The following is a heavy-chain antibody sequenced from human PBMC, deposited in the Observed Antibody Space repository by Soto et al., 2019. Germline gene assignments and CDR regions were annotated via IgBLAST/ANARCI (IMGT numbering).Heavy chain of an antibody. Sequence: PSETLSLTCTVSGGSISSGDYYWSWIRQPPGKGLEWIGYIYYSGSTYYNPSLKSRVTISVDTSKNQFSLKLSSVTAADTAVYYCAREAITMVRGVILYYFDYWGQGTLVTVSS. J-gene: IGHJ4*02. CDR1: GGSISSGDYY. V-gene: IGHV4-30-4*01. CDR2: IYYSGST. CDR3: AREAITMVRGVILYYFDY. D-gene: IGHD3-10*01.